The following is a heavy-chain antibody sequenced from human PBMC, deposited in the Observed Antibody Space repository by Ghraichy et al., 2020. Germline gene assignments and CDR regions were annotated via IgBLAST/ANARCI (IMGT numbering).Heavy chain of an antibody. D-gene: IGHD6-19*01. J-gene: IGHJ4*02. CDR2: IQQDGSEK. V-gene: IGHV3-7*01. CDR1: GFTFSSYW. CDR3: ARDHPGIEVTVHDYFDY. Sequence: GGSLRLSCAASGFTFSSYWMSWVRHAPGKGLEWVANIQQDGSEKYYVDSVRGRFTISRDNAKNSLYLQMNSLRAEDTAVYYCARDHPGIEVTVHDYFDYWGQGTLVTVAA.